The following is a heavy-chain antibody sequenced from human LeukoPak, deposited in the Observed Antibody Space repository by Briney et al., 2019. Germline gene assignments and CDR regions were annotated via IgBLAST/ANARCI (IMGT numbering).Heavy chain of an antibody. D-gene: IGHD2-15*01. CDR3: GKGFPADMVVVVAAREL. J-gene: IGHJ4*02. Sequence: GPSLSLACPASGFSFSSYCTSWVRQPAGKGMGWVSSIISSVGSTYNAASVRGGSTTSRDKSKKTLYLQMNSLRAEDTAVYYCGKGFPADMVVVVAARELWRRGTL. V-gene: IGHV3-23*01. CDR2: IISSVGST. CDR1: GFSFSSYC.